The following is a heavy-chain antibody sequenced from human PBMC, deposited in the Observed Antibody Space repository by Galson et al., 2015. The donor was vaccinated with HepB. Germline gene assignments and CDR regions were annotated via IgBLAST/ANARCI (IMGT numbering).Heavy chain of an antibody. CDR3: ARGTVTDFGVPTNFFQV. D-gene: IGHD3-3*01. J-gene: IGHJ1*01. CDR2: IYPGGST. CDR1: ELSITSSY. V-gene: IGHV3-66*01. Sequence: SLRLSCAASELSITSSYINWVRQAPGKGLEWVSIIYPGGSTYYADSVKGRFSISRDNAKNTVFLQMSRLRDEDTAVYFCARGTVTDFGVPTNFFQVWGQGTLVTVSS.